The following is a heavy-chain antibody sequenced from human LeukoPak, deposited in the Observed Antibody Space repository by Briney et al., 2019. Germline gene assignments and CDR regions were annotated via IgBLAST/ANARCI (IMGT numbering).Heavy chain of an antibody. CDR2: FDPEDGET. CDR3: ATRKSYYDFWSGSPFDY. D-gene: IGHD3-3*01. CDR1: GYTLTELS. J-gene: IGHJ4*02. V-gene: IGHV1-24*01. Sequence: ASVKVSCKVSGYTLTELSMHWVRQAPGKGLEWMGGFDPEDGETIYAQKFQGRVTMTEDTSTDTAYMELSSLRSEDTAVYYCATRKSYYDFWSGSPFDYWGQGTLVTVSS.